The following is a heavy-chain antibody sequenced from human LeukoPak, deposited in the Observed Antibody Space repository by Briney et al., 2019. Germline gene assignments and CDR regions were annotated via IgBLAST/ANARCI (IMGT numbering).Heavy chain of an antibody. CDR2: IYYSGST. J-gene: IGHJ4*02. CDR1: GGSISSYY. CDR3: ARWYGYYYFDY. D-gene: IGHD4-17*01. V-gene: IGHV4-59*01. Sequence: SETQSLTCTVSGGSISSYYWSWIRQPPGKGLEWIGYIYYSGSTNYNPSLKSRVTISVDTSKNQFSLKLSSVTAADTAVYYCARWYGYYYFDYWGQGTMESVSS.